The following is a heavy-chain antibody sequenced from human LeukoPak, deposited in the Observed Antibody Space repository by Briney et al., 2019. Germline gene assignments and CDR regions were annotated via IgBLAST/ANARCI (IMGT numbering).Heavy chain of an antibody. CDR3: ARGPPITIFGVIIPYFNYMDV. D-gene: IGHD3-3*01. CDR2: IRTGGSYI. Sequence: GGSLRLSCAASGFTFSTYSMNWIRQAPGEGLEWVSSIRTGGSYIYYADSMKGRFTISRDNTKNSLYLQMNSLRAEDTAVYYCARGPPITIFGVIIPYFNYMDVWGKGTTVSVSS. V-gene: IGHV3-21*01. J-gene: IGHJ6*03. CDR1: GFTFSTYS.